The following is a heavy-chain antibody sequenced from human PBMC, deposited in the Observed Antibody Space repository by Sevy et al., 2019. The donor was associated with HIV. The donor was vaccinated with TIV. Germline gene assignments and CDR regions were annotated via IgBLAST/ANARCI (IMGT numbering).Heavy chain of an antibody. J-gene: IGHJ4*02. CDR2: IKEDGSQK. CDR1: GFSFSKYW. V-gene: IGHV3-7*01. CDR3: ARDPDILSGYPSHYFDY. D-gene: IGHD3-9*01. Sequence: GGSLRLSCAASGFSFSKYWMSWVRQAPGKGLEWVANIKEDGSQKNYLESVKGRFTISRDNAKNLLYLQINNLRADDTAVYYCARDPDILSGYPSHYFDYWGQGTLVTVSS.